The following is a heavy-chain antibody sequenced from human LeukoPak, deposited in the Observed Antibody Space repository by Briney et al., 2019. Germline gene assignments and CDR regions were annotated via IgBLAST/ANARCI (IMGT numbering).Heavy chain of an antibody. Sequence: PGGSLRLSCAASGFTFSSYAMHWVRQAPGKGLEWVAVISYDGSNKYYADSVKGRFTVSRDNAKNSLYLQMNSLRAEDTAVYYCARDSGELSGEFDNWGQGTLVTVSS. V-gene: IGHV3-30-3*01. J-gene: IGHJ5*02. D-gene: IGHD1-26*01. CDR1: GFTFSSYA. CDR2: ISYDGSNK. CDR3: ARDSGELSGEFDN.